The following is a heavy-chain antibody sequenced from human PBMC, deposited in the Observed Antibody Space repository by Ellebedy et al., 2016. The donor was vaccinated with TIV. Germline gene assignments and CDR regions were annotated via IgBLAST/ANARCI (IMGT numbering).Heavy chain of an antibody. Sequence: PGGSLRLSCAASGFTFTNYWMYWVRQAPGKGLVWISRINGVGRDTAYADFAKGRFTISRDNAKNTVYLQTNSLRADDTAVYYCTRGATAGSFDMWGQGTMVTVSS. J-gene: IGHJ3*02. V-gene: IGHV3-74*01. CDR2: INGVGRDT. D-gene: IGHD4-11*01. CDR1: GFTFTNYW. CDR3: TRGATAGSFDM.